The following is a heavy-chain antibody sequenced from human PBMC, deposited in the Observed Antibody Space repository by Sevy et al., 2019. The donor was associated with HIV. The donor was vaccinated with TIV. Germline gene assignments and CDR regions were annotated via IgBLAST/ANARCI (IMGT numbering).Heavy chain of an antibody. V-gene: IGHV5-51*01. D-gene: IGHD3-16*02. CDR3: ARIYRRGSLRRGDAFDI. Sequence: GESLKISCKGSGYSFTSYWIGWVRQMPGKGLEWMGIIYPGDSDTRYRPSFQGQVPSSADKSISTAYLQWSSLKASDTAMYYCARIYRRGSLRRGDAFDIWGQGTMVTVSS. CDR1: GYSFTSYW. CDR2: IYPGDSDT. J-gene: IGHJ3*02.